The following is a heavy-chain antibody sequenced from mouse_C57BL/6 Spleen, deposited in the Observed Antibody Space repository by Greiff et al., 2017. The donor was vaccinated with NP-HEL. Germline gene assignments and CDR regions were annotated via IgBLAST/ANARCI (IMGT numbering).Heavy chain of an antibody. J-gene: IGHJ3*01. Sequence: QVQLKQSGAELVKPGASVKISCKASGYAFSSYWMNWVKQRPGKGLEWIGQIYPGDGDTNYNGKFKGKATLTADKSSSTAYMQLSSLTSEDSAVYFCAREYSPYEWFAYWGQGTLVTVSA. V-gene: IGHV1-80*01. CDR1: GYAFSSYW. CDR3: AREYSPYEWFAY. CDR2: IYPGDGDT. D-gene: IGHD2-12*01.